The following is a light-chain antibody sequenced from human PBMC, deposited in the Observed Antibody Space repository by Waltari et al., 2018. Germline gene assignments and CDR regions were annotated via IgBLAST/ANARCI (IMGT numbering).Light chain of an antibody. CDR3: QAWDSSTVVV. CDR1: KWGEKY. J-gene: IGLJ2*01. CDR2: QDS. Sequence: SYELTQPPSVSVSPGQTASITCPGDKWGEKYACWYQQKPGQSPVLVIYQDSKRPSGIPERFSGSNSGNTATLTISGTQAMDEADYYCQAWDSSTVVVFGGGTKLTVL. V-gene: IGLV3-1*01.